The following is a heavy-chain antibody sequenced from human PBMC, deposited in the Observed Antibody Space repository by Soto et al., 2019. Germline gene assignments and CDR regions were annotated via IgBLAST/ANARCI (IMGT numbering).Heavy chain of an antibody. J-gene: IGHJ4*02. CDR2: ISHFETT. Sequence: SETLSLSCSFTGVTMSYGAYCWSWVRGSRGEGVEWVGYISHFETTDYTVSFMSRLSLSLDRTRNQFSLSLSSMTAADKAVYYCARVGGYDSFDFRRQGIQVTVSS. CDR1: GVTMSYGAYC. D-gene: IGHD5-12*01. V-gene: IGHV4-30-2*06. CDR3: ARVGGYDSFDF.